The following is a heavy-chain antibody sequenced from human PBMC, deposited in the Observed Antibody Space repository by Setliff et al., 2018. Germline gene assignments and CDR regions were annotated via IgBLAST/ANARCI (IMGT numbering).Heavy chain of an antibody. Sequence: ASVKVSCKAAGYTFTAYDIVWVRQATGQGLEWMGWMNPNSGRTGYPQKFQGRVTMTRNTSISTAYMELSSLRSEDTAVYFCARGALVLQFLEWLPRFYYMDVWGKGTTVTVSS. V-gene: IGHV1-8*02. D-gene: IGHD3-3*01. CDR2: MNPNSGRT. J-gene: IGHJ6*03. CDR1: GYTFTAYD. CDR3: ARGALVLQFLEWLPRFYYMDV.